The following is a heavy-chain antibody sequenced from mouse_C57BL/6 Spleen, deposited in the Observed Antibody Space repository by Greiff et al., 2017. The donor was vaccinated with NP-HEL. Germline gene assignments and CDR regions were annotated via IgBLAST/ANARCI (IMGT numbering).Heavy chain of an antibody. CDR2: ISDGGSYT. J-gene: IGHJ2*01. CDR3: AREGGITTAYYFDY. Sequence: EVKLVESGGGLVKPGGSLKLSCAASGFTFCSYAMSWVRQTPEKRLEWVATISDGGSYTYYPDNVKGRFTISRDNAKNNLYLQMSHLKSEDTAMYYCAREGGITTAYYFDYWGQGTTLTVSS. CDR1: GFTFCSYA. V-gene: IGHV5-4*01. D-gene: IGHD1-2*01.